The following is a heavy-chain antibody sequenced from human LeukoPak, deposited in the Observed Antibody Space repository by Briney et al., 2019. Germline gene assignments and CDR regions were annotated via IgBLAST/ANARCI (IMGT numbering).Heavy chain of an antibody. V-gene: IGHV3-30*03. Sequence: GRSLRLSCAASGFTFSSYGMHWVRQAPGKGLEWVAVISYDGSNKYYADSVKGRFTISRDNSKNTLYLQMNSLRAEDTAVYYCASVGRGELTSWGQGTLVTVSS. J-gene: IGHJ5*02. D-gene: IGHD1-26*01. CDR1: GFTFSSYG. CDR3: ASVGRGELTS. CDR2: ISYDGSNK.